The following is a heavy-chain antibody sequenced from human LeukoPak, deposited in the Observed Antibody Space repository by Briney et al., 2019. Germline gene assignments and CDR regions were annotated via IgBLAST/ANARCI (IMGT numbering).Heavy chain of an antibody. D-gene: IGHD4-17*01. CDR3: ARGGYGDYSLDY. CDR2: ISCDGSNK. CDR1: GFTFSSYA. Sequence: GRSLRLSCAASGFTFSSYAMHWVRQAPGKGLEWVAVISCDGSNKYYADSVKGRFTISRDNSKNTLYLQMNSLRAEDTAVYYCARGGYGDYSLDYWGQGTLVTVSS. V-gene: IGHV3-30-3*01. J-gene: IGHJ4*02.